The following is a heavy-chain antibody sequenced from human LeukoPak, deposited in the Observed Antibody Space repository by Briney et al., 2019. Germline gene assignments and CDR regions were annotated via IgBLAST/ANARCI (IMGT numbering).Heavy chain of an antibody. D-gene: IGHD7-27*01. CDR2: DSNRGKI. V-gene: IGHV4-59*11. CDR3: ARDNWGSLDY. J-gene: IGHJ4*02. CDR1: GSSNSSHS. Sequence: PSETLTLTCTVSGSSNSSHSWGWVRQPPGEGLEWIGYDSNRGKINYNPALKSRVTISVDTSERQFSLKLSSVSAADTAVYYCARDNWGSLDYWGQGILVTVSS.